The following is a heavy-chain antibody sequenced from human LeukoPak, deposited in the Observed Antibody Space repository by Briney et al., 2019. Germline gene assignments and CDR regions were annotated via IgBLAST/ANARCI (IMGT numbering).Heavy chain of an antibody. D-gene: IGHD6-13*01. J-gene: IGHJ4*02. CDR3: ARGDSSQPTSIDY. Sequence: PGGSLRLSCAASGFTFSSYGMHWVRQAPGKGLEWVAFIRYDGSNKYYADSVKGRFTISRDNAKNSLYLQMNSLRAEDTAVYYCARGDSSQPTSIDYWGQGTLVTVSS. CDR1: GFTFSSYG. V-gene: IGHV3-30*02. CDR2: IRYDGSNK.